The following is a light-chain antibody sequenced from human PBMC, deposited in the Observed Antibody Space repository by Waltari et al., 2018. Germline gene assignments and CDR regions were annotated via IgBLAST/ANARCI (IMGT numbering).Light chain of an antibody. J-gene: IGKJ1*01. CDR3: QHSNTFPPT. CDR1: QDINSA. CDR2: AVS. Sequence: EIQMTQSPSSVSASVGDRVTITCRATQDINSALAWYQQKPGQAPNHLIYAVSSLQSGVPSRFSGSGSGTHFTLTISSLQPEDVATYGCQHSNTFPPTFGLGTRVQI. V-gene: IGKV1-12*01.